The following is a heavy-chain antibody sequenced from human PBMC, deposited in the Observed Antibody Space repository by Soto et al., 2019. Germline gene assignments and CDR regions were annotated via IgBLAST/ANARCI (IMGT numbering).Heavy chain of an antibody. CDR2: IIPILGIA. CDR3: ARAGGSYRGGVVDY. D-gene: IGHD1-26*01. Sequence: QVQLVQSGAEVKKPGSSVKVSCKASGGTFSSYTISWVRQAPGQGLEWMGRIIPILGIANYAQKFQGRVTITADKSTSTAYMELSSLRSEDTAVYYCARAGGSYRGGVVDYWGQGTLVTVSS. J-gene: IGHJ4*02. V-gene: IGHV1-69*02. CDR1: GGTFSSYT.